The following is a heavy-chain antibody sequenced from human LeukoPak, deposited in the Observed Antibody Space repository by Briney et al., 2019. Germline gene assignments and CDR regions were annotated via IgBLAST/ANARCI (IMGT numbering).Heavy chain of an antibody. CDR2: IHYSGST. V-gene: IGHV4-39*01. D-gene: IGHD4-17*01. CDR3: ARLNGDFTFDY. Sequence: SETLSLTCTVSGGSISSTSYYWGWIRQPPGKGLEWIGSIHYSGSTYYNSSLRSRVTISVDTSNNQFSLNLRSVTAADTAVYYCARLNGDFTFDYWGQGTLVTGSS. CDR1: GGSISSTSYY. J-gene: IGHJ4*02.